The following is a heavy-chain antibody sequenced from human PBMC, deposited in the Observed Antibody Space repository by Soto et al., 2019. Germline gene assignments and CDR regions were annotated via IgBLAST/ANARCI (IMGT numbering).Heavy chain of an antibody. D-gene: IGHD3-22*01. Sequence: ARLKISCKGSGYSFAGYWITWVRQKPGKGLEWMGRIDPSDSQTYYSPSFRGHVTISVTKSITTVFLQWSSLRASDTAMYYCARQIYDSDTGPNFQYYFDSWGQGTPVTASS. V-gene: IGHV5-10-1*01. J-gene: IGHJ4*02. CDR3: ARQIYDSDTGPNFQYYFDS. CDR2: IDPSDSQT. CDR1: GYSFAGYW.